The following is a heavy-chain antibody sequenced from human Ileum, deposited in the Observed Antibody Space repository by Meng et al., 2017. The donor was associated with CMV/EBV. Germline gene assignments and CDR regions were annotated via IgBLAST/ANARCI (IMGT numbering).Heavy chain of an antibody. J-gene: IGHJ4*02. CDR2: INTNTGNP. CDR3: TRGDGAHSVKFDH. V-gene: IGHV7-4-1*02. D-gene: IGHD5-24*01. CDR1: GYRFMTYG. Sequence: KTSGYRFMTYGIHWVREAPGQRLEWMGWINTNTGNPVYAQDFRGRFVFSLDTSLSTAYLQINGLRAGDTAIYYCTRGDGAHSVKFDHWGQGTLVTVSS.